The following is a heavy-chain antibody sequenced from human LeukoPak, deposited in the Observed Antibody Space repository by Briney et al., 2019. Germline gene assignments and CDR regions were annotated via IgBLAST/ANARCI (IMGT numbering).Heavy chain of an antibody. CDR1: GGTFRGYY. J-gene: IGHJ2*01. D-gene: IGHD7-27*01. Sequence: PSETLSLTCAVYGGTFRGYYWGWIRQPPGKGQELIGEIHYTGATNYKPSLKSRVTISGDPHKNQVSLRVSSVTAADTAVYYCARGVLGPYYFDLWGRGTLVTVSS. V-gene: IGHV4-34*01. CDR3: ARGVLGPYYFDL. CDR2: IHYTGAT.